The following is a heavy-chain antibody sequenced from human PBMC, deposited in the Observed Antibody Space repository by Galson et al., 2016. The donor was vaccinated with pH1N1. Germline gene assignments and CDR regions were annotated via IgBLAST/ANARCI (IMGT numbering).Heavy chain of an antibody. Sequence: QSGAEVKKPGESLKISCKGSGYSFTTSWIGWVRQMPGKGLEWMGIIYAGDSDTRYRRSFQGQVTMSVHKSINTAYLQWSSLEASETAMYYCAICYGSETASVWVDYWGQGTLVTVSS. J-gene: IGHJ4*02. CDR3: AICYGSETASVWVDY. CDR2: IYAGDSDT. D-gene: IGHD2-8*01. V-gene: IGHV5-51*01. CDR1: GYSFTTSW.